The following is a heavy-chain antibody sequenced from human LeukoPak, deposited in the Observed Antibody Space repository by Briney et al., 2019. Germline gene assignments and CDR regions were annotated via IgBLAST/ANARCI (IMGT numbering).Heavy chain of an antibody. CDR2: IHYTGSTTYN. J-gene: IGHJ5*01. Sequence: SETLSFTCTVSGGSITTYYWNWIRQAPGKGLEWIGYIHYTGSTTYNNYHPSLKSRVTISLDTSKNQFSLKLNSVTPADTAVYFCARAPPRGGWFDSWGQGTLVTVSS. D-gene: IGHD3-10*01. CDR3: ARAPPRGGWFDS. CDR1: GGSITTYY. V-gene: IGHV4-59*13.